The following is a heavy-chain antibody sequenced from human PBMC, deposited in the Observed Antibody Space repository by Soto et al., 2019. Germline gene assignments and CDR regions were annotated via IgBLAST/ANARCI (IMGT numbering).Heavy chain of an antibody. CDR1: GFTFSSYG. CDR3: ATCIAGGDYYYGMDV. CDR2: IWYDGSNK. V-gene: IGHV3-33*01. D-gene: IGHD6-13*01. J-gene: IGHJ6*02. Sequence: QVQLVESGGGVVQPGRSLRLSCAASGFTFSSYGMHWVRQAPGKGLEWVAVIWYDGSNKYYADSVKGRFTISRDNSKNTLYQQMNGLRAEGTAVYYCATCIAGGDYYYGMDVWGQGTTVTVSS.